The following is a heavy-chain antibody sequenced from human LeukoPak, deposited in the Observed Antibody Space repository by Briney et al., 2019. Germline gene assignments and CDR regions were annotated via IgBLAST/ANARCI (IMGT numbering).Heavy chain of an antibody. CDR3: AREGYSYAEIDY. D-gene: IGHD5-18*01. V-gene: IGHV3-21*01. J-gene: IGHJ4*02. CDR1: GFTFSSYS. CDR2: ISSSSSYI. Sequence: PGGSLRLSWAASGFTFSSYSMNWVREAPGKGLEWVSSISSSSSYIYYADSVKGRFTISRDNAKNSLYLQMNSLRAEDTAVCYCAREGYSYAEIDYWGQGTLVTVSS.